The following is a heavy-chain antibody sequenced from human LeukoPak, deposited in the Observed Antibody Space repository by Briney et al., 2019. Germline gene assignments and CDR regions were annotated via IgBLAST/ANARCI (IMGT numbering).Heavy chain of an antibody. CDR3: ARDSIAGYSLSW. V-gene: IGHV4-4*02. Sequence: PGGSLRLSCAASGFTFSSYAMSWVRQPPGKGLEWIGEISHSGSPNYNPSLKGRLTISVDTAKNQFSLKLSSVTAADTAVYYCARDSIAGYSLSWWGQGTLVTVSS. D-gene: IGHD3-9*01. J-gene: IGHJ4*02. CDR1: GFTFSSYAM. CDR2: ISHSGSP.